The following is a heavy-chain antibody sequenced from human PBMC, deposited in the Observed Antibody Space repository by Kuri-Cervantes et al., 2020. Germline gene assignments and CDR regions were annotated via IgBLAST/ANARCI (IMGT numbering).Heavy chain of an antibody. CDR3: ARDRLIDYQYYYMDV. J-gene: IGHJ6*03. D-gene: IGHD2-8*01. CDR1: GFTFADYG. Sequence: GGSLRPSCAASGFTFADYGMSWVRQAPGKGLEWVSGINWNGDSTSYADSVKGRFTISRDNAKNSLYLQMNSLRAEDTVLYYCARDRLIDYQYYYMDVWGKGTTVTVSS. V-gene: IGHV3-20*04. CDR2: INWNGDST.